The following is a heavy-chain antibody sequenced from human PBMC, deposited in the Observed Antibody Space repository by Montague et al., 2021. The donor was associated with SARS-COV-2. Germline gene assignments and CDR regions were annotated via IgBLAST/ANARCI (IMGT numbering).Heavy chain of an antibody. V-gene: IGHV4-59*12. D-gene: IGHD1-1*01. CDR1: GVSISNYH. Sequence: SETLSLTCNVSGVSISNYHWSWIRQPPGKGLECIGYIHYNGHKDYNPSLQSRVTISVDTSKNQFSLQLTSVTAADTAVYYCARPDNYGNDRMDPWGQGTIVTVSS. CDR2: IHYNGHK. CDR3: ARPDNYGNDRMDP. J-gene: IGHJ6*02.